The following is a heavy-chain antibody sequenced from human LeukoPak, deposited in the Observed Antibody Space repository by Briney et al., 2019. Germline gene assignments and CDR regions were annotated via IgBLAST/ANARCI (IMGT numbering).Heavy chain of an antibody. J-gene: IGHJ5*02. CDR1: GDSTSSDRYY. CDR3: ARASGITIFGVVTGNWFDP. D-gene: IGHD3-3*01. CDR2: IYYSGST. Sequence: SETLSLTCTVSGDSTSSDRYYGGWVRQPPGRGLEWFGNIYYSGSTYYNPSLKSRVTISVDRSKNQFSLKLSSVTAADTAVYYCARASGITIFGVVTGNWFDPWGQGTLVTVSS. V-gene: IGHV4-39*07.